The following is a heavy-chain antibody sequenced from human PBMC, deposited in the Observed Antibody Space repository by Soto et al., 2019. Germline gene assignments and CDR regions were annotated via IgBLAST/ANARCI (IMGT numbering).Heavy chain of an antibody. CDR1: GGTFSSYA. Sequence: GASVKVSCKASGGTFSSYAISWVRQAPGQGLEWMGGIIPIFGTANYAQKFQGRVTITADKSTSTAYMELSSLRSEDTAVYYCATYSSSSCCYYYGMDVWGQGTTVTVS. CDR2: IIPIFGTA. D-gene: IGHD6-6*01. J-gene: IGHJ6*02. CDR3: ATYSSSSCCYYYGMDV. V-gene: IGHV1-69*06.